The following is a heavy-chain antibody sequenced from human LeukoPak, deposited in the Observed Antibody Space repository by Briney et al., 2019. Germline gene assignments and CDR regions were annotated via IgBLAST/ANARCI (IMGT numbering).Heavy chain of an antibody. CDR3: ASRFYYAMDV. J-gene: IGHJ6*02. CDR1: GYSFTGYF. V-gene: IGHV1-2*02. Sequence: ASVKVSCKASGYSFTGYFMQSVRQAPGQGLEWMGWINPNSGDTNYAQKFQGRVTMTRDTSISTAYMELSRLRTDDAAVYYCASRFYYAMDVWGQGTTVTASS. CDR2: INPNSGDT. D-gene: IGHD3-16*01.